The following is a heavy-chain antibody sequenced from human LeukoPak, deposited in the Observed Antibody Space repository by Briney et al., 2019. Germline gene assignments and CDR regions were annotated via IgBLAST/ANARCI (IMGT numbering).Heavy chain of an antibody. CDR1: GYSFTSYW. CDR3: ARLVVPVTYYFDY. V-gene: IGHV5-51*01. D-gene: IGHD2-2*01. J-gene: IGHJ4*02. CDR2: IYPGDSDT. Sequence: GESLKISCKGPGYSFTSYWIGWVRQMPGKGLEWMGIIYPGDSDTRYSPSFQGQVAISADKSISTAYLQWSSLKASDTAMYYCARLVVPVTYYFDYWGQGTLVTVSS.